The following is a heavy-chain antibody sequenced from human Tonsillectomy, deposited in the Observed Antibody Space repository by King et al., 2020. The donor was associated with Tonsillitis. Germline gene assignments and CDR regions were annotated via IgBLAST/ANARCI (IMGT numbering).Heavy chain of an antibody. J-gene: IGHJ4*02. CDR3: AHRPQVVPPYYFDY. D-gene: IGHD2-21*01. V-gene: IGHV2-5*01. CDR2: IYGNDDN. Sequence: TLKESGPTLVNPTQTLTLTCTFSGFSLFTSEVGVAWIRQPPGEALVWLAIIYGNDDNRDSPSLETRLTITKDTSKNQVGLIMTNMDPVDTATYYCAHRPQVVPPYYFDYWGQGTLVTVSS. CDR1: GFSLFTSEVG.